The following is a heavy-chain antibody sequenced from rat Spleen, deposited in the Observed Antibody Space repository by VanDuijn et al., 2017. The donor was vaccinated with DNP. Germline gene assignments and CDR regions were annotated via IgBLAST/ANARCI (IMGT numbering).Heavy chain of an antibody. CDR1: GFTFSYYY. CDR3: VRPDYYDGSDPRY. CDR2: VPSSGGSI. Sequence: EVQLVESGGGLVQPGRSMKLSCAASGFTFSYYYMAWVRQVPGKGLEWVASVPSSGGSIFYRDSVKGRFTISRDNTKSTLYLQMDSLRSEDTATYYCVRPDYYDGSDPRYWGQGVMVTVSS. D-gene: IGHD1-12*02. V-gene: IGHV5-25*01. J-gene: IGHJ2*01.